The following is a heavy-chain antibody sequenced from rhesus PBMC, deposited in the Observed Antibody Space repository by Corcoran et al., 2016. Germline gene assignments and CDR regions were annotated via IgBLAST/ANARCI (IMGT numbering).Heavy chain of an antibody. CDR1: GYTFTSYY. D-gene: IGHD6-31*01. J-gene: IGHJ4*01. CDR3: TRGAAAGTHLDY. CDR2: ISPYNGNK. V-gene: IGHV1-1*01. Sequence: QVQLVQSGAEIKQPGASVKLSCKASGYTFTSYYMHWVRQAPGQGLEWIGLISPYNGNKGYGPNVQGRVTITTDTSTSAGYMELSSLRSEDTAVYYCTRGAAAGTHLDYWGQGVLVTVSS.